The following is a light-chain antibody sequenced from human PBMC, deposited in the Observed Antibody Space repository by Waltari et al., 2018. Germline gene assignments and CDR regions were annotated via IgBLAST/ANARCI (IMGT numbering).Light chain of an antibody. CDR2: NTS. Sequence: EILWTQSPATLSRPPGATATLSCRASESGSSYLAWYQQKLGQAPRLLIYNTSNRATGIPARFSGSGSGTDFTLTISSLEPEAFSVYYCQQRSNWPRTFGPGTKVEIK. CDR1: ESGSSY. J-gene: IGKJ1*01. CDR3: QQRSNWPRT. V-gene: IGKV3-11*01.